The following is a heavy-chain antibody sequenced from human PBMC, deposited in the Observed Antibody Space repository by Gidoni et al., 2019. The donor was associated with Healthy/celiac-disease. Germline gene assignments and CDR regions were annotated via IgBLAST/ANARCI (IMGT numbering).Heavy chain of an antibody. CDR2: INSDGSST. J-gene: IGHJ5*02. CDR3: ARVTVPAAIWGWFDP. CDR1: GFTFSSYW. V-gene: IGHV3-74*01. D-gene: IGHD2-2*02. Sequence: EVQLVESGGGLVQPGGSVRLSCAAPGFTFSSYWMHWVRQAPGKGPVWVSRINSDGSSTSYADSVKGRFTISRDNAKNTLYLQMNSLRAEDTAVYYCARVTVPAAIWGWFDPWGQGTLVTVSS.